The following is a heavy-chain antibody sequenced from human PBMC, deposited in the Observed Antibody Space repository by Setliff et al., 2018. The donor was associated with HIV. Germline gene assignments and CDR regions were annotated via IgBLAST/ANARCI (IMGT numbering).Heavy chain of an antibody. J-gene: IGHJ4*02. D-gene: IGHD5-12*01. V-gene: IGHV3-23*01. CDR1: GFTFSSYA. Sequence: PGGSLRLSCAASGFTFSSYAMSWVRQAPGKGLEWVSAISGSGGSTYYADSVKGRFTISRDNSKNTLYPQMNSLRAEDTAVYYCAKDPRAAVATICDYWGQGALVTVSS. CDR3: AKDPRAAVATICDY. CDR2: ISGSGGST.